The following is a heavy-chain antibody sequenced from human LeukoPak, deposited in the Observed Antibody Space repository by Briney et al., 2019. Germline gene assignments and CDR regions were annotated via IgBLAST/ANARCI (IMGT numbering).Heavy chain of an antibody. CDR1: GYTLTELS. D-gene: IGHD3-3*01. V-gene: IGHV1-24*01. CDR2: FDPEDGET. J-gene: IGHJ4*02. CDR3: ATGVEYYDFWSGYYPFDY. Sequence: ASVKVPCKVSGYTLTELSMHWVRQAPGKGLEWMGGFDPEDGETIYAQKFQGRVTMTEDTSTDTAYMELSSLRSEDTAVYYCATGVEYYDFWSGYYPFDYWGQGTLVTVSS.